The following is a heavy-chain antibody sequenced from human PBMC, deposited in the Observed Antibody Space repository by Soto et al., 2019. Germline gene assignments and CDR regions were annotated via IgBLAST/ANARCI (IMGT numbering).Heavy chain of an antibody. V-gene: IGHV3-53*04. D-gene: IGHD3-22*01. CDR3: ARDPYYDSSGYLASNGMDV. Sequence: EVQLVESGGGLVQPGGSLILSCAASGFTVSSNYMRWVRQAPGKGLEWVSVIYSDGSTYYADSVKGRFTISRHNSKNTLYLQMNSLRAEDTAVYYCARDPYYDSSGYLASNGMDVWGQGTAVTVSS. CDR1: GFTVSSNY. CDR2: IYSDGST. J-gene: IGHJ6*02.